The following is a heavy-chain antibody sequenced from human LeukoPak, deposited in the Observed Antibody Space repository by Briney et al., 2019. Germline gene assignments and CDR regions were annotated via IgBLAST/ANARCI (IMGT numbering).Heavy chain of an antibody. V-gene: IGHV3-30*02. Sequence: GGSLTLSCAASGFTFSSYGMHWVRQAQGKGLEWVAFIRYDGSNKYYADSVKGRFTISRDKSTNTLYIQMNSVRGEDTAVYYCAKRQLDISYYYYYYMDVWGKGTTVTISS. CDR1: GFTFSSYG. J-gene: IGHJ6*03. CDR3: AKRQLDISYYYYYYMDV. CDR2: IRYDGSNK. D-gene: IGHD6-13*01.